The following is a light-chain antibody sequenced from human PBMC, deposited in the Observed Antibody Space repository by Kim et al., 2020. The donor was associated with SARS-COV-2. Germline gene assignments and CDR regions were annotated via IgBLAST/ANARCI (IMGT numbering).Light chain of an antibody. J-gene: IGLJ2*01. Sequence: PGHSITISCTGTSTDIGGYTLVSWYQQHPGKAPKLMIFEVSKRPSGISDRFSTSKSGNTASLTISGLQAEDEADYYCCSYAGSRIFFGGGTQLTVL. CDR3: CSYAGSRIF. CDR1: STDIGGYTL. CDR2: EVS. V-gene: IGLV2-23*02.